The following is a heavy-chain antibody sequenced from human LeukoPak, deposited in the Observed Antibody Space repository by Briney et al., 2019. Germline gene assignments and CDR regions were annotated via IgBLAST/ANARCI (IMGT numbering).Heavy chain of an antibody. CDR2: ISSSSSYI. D-gene: IGHD4-11*01. J-gene: IGHJ4*02. CDR3: ARDPYSGLFDY. V-gene: IGHV3-21*01. CDR1: GFTFSSYS. Sequence: GGSLRLSCAASGFTFSSYSMNWVRQAPGKGLEWVSSISSSSSYIYYADSVKGRFTISRDNAKNSLYLQMNSLRAEGTAVYCCARDPYSGLFDYWGQGTLVTVSS.